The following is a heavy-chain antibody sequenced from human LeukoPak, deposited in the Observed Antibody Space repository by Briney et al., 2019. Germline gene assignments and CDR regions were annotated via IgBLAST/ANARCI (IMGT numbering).Heavy chain of an antibody. D-gene: IGHD4-17*01. CDR3: ARGDYGSSLNF. J-gene: IGHJ4*02. Sequence: GGSLRLSCAASGFTFSNYYFSWVRQAPGKGLEWISYISTRDTTQYADSVRGRLITSRDNAKNSLYLQMNSLRADDTAVYYCARGDYGSSLNFRGQGTLVTVSS. V-gene: IGHV3-11*01. CDR2: ISTRDTT. CDR1: GFTFSNYY.